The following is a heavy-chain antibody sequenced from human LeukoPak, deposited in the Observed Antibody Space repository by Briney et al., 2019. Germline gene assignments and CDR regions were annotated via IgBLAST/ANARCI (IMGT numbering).Heavy chain of an antibody. Sequence: GGSLRLSCAASGFTFSTYWMHWVRQAPGKGLVWVSRINPDGTTTAYADSVKGRFTISRDNAKNTLYLQMNSLRAEDTALYYCASKVGNSGHGWFHPWGQGTLVIVSS. D-gene: IGHD1-26*01. CDR1: GFTFSTYW. CDR2: INPDGTTT. J-gene: IGHJ5*02. CDR3: ASKVGNSGHGWFHP. V-gene: IGHV3-74*01.